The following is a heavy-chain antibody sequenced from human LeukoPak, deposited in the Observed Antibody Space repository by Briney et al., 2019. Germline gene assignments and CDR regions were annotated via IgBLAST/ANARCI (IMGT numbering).Heavy chain of an antibody. D-gene: IGHD3-22*01. Sequence: SETLSLTCTVSGGSISSYHWSWIRQPPGKGLEWIGYIYYSGSTNYNPSLKSRVTISVDTSKNQFSLKLSSVTAADTAVYYCARESEDSSGYYGSLGAFDIWGQGTMVTVST. CDR3: ARESEDSSGYYGSLGAFDI. CDR1: GGSISSYH. J-gene: IGHJ3*02. V-gene: IGHV4-59*01. CDR2: IYYSGST.